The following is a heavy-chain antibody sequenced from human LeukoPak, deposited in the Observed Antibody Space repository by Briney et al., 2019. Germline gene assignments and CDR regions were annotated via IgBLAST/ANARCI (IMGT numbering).Heavy chain of an antibody. CDR2: ISAYNGNT. Sequence: GASVKVSCKASGYTFTSYGISWVRQAPGQGLEWMGWISAYNGNTNYAQKLQGRVTMTTDTSTSTAHMELRSPRSDDTAVYYCAREDPMVRGCFDYWGQGTLVTVSS. J-gene: IGHJ4*02. V-gene: IGHV1-18*01. D-gene: IGHD3-10*01. CDR3: AREDPMVRGCFDY. CDR1: GYTFTSYG.